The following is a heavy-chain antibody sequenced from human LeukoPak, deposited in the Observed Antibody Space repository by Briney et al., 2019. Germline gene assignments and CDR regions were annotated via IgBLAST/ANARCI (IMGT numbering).Heavy chain of an antibody. J-gene: IGHJ3*02. V-gene: IGHV3-30-3*01. CDR2: ISSDGTVK. CDR3: ARDLPGYGAFHI. Sequence: GRSLRLSCAASGFTFNTYAMHWVRQAPGKGLEGVAIISSDGTVKYYADSVKGRFTISSDKSKPTLSLQMNSLRAEDTAVYYCARDLPGYGAFHIWGQGTMVTVSS. CDR1: GFTFNTYA. D-gene: IGHD5-18*01.